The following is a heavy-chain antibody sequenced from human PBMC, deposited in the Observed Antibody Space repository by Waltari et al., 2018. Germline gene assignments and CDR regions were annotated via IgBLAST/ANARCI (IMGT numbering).Heavy chain of an antibody. CDR2: RQRDGNGK. D-gene: IGHD1-26*01. CDR1: GFTFRRSW. Sequence: EVQLVESGGDLVQPGGSLRLSCAASGFTFRRSWMTWVRQAPGKGLEWVANRQRDGNGKYYADSVKGRFTISRDNAKNSLYLQMNSLRAEDTAVYYCARAYSGSYETWGQGTLVTVSS. J-gene: IGHJ3*01. CDR3: ARAYSGSYET. V-gene: IGHV3-7*01.